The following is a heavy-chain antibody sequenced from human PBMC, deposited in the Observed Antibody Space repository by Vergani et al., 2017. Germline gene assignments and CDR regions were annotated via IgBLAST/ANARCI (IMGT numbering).Heavy chain of an antibody. CDR3: ARRSCIVYDIFSGTQYFFDF. CDR1: GFSIDNGYY. V-gene: IGHV4-38-2*01. CDR2: IYRTGRT. Sequence: QVQLQESGPGLVKPSETLSLTCAVSGFSIDNGYYWDWIRQPPGKGLEWIGSIYRTGRTHFNPSLKSRVTISVETSNNHFSLRLNSLPAADTAVYYCARRSCIVYDIFSGTQYFFDFWGQGTLVTVSS. D-gene: IGHD3-9*01. J-gene: IGHJ4*02.